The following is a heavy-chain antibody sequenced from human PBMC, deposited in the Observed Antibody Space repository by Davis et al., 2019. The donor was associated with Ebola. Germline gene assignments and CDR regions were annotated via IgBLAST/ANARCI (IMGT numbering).Heavy chain of an antibody. J-gene: IGHJ6*03. D-gene: IGHD3-3*01. CDR1: GGSISSSSYY. CDR2: INHSGST. Sequence: SETLSLTCTVSGGSISSSSYYWGWIRQPPGKGLEWIGEINHSGSTNYNPSLKSRVTISVDTSKNQFSLKLSSVTAADTAVYYCARVRFLEWLRPITYYMDVWGKGTTVTVSS. V-gene: IGHV4-39*07. CDR3: ARVRFLEWLRPITYYMDV.